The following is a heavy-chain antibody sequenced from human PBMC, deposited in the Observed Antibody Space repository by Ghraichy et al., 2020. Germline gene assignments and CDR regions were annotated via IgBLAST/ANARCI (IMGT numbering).Heavy chain of an antibody. CDR1: GFAFSNYD. J-gene: IGHJ4*02. Sequence: ETLSLTCAASGFAFSNYDMHWVRQVPGKGLEWVSDIDTSGDTYYTDSVKGRFTISRENAKNYLYLQMNSLRAGDTAVYYCARVGYFGSGPLGYWGQGTLVTVSS. V-gene: IGHV3-13*01. CDR3: ARVGYFGSGPLGY. D-gene: IGHD3-10*01. CDR2: IDTSGDT.